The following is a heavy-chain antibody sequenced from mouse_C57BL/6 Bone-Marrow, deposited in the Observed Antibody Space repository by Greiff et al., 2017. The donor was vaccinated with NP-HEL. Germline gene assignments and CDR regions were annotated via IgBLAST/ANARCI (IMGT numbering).Heavy chain of an antibody. CDR3: ARWGDYGWFAY. CDR1: GYTFTSYW. J-gene: IGHJ3*01. D-gene: IGHD2-4*01. CDR2: IYPGSGST. V-gene: IGHV1-55*01. Sequence: QVHVKQPGAELVKPGASVKMSCKASGYTFTSYWITWVKQRPGQGLEWIGDIYPGSGSTNYNEKFKSKATLTVDTSSSTAYMQLSSLTSEDSAVYYCARWGDYGWFAYWGQGTLVTVSA.